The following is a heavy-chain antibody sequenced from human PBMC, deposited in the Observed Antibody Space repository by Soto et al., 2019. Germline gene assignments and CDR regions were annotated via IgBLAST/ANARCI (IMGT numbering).Heavy chain of an antibody. D-gene: IGHD5-12*01. Sequence: QLQLQESGPGLVKPSETLSLTCTVSGGSISSSSYYWGWIRQPPGKGLEWIGSIYYSGSTYYNSTIKSRVTISEDTSKNQFSMKLTSVTAADTAVYYCARRVVATIPWFDPWGQGTLVTVSS. CDR3: ARRVVATIPWFDP. J-gene: IGHJ5*02. CDR1: GGSISSSSYY. V-gene: IGHV4-39*01. CDR2: IYYSGST.